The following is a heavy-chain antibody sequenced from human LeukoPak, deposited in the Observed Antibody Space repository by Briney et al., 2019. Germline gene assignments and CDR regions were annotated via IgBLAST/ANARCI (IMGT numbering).Heavy chain of an antibody. D-gene: IGHD5-12*01. Sequence: GGSLRLSCAASGFSFSSYSMHWVRQAPGKGLEWVAIISYDGSYKSYADSVKGRFTISRDYSYNTLYLQMKSLRTDDTAVYYCARDPLRWLRLGGNWFDPWGQGALVTVSS. V-gene: IGHV3-30*04. CDR1: GFSFSSYS. J-gene: IGHJ5*02. CDR3: ARDPLRWLRLGGNWFDP. CDR2: ISYDGSYK.